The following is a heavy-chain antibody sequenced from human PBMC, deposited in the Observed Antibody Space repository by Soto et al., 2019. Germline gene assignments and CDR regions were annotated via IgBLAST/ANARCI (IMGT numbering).Heavy chain of an antibody. CDR2: ISGSGGST. J-gene: IGHJ6*03. D-gene: IGHD3-10*01. V-gene: IGHV3-23*01. Sequence: GGSLRLSCAASGFTFSSYAMSWVRQAPGKGLEWVSAISGSGGSTYYADSVKGRFTISRDNSKNTLYLQMNSLRAEDTAVYYCAKDAMVRGVMVYYYYMDVWGKGTTVTVSS. CDR3: AKDAMVRGVMVYYYYMDV. CDR1: GFTFSSYA.